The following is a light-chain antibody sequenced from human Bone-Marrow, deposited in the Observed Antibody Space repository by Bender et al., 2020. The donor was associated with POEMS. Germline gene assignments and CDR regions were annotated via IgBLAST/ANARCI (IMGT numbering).Light chain of an antibody. V-gene: IGLV2-23*02. CDR2: DLN. J-gene: IGLJ3*02. CDR3: CSYAGSTTWV. CDR1: SSDVGFYNH. Sequence: QSALTQPASVSGSPGQTITISCTGTSSDVGFYNHVSWYQQHPGKAPKLMIYDLNNRPSGVSHRFSGSKSGNTASLTISGLQAEDEADYFCCSYAGSTTWVFGGGTKLTVL.